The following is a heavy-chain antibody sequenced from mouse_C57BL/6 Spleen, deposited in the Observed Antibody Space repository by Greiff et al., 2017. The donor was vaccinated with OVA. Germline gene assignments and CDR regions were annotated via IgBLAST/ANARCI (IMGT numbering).Heavy chain of an antibody. J-gene: IGHJ4*01. CDR2: IWSGGST. CDR3: ASPPHYYAMDY. Sequence: QVQLQQSGPGLVQPSQSLSITCTVSGFSLTSYGVHWVRQSPGKGLEWLGVIWSGGSTAYNAAFISRLSVSKDNSKTQVFFNMNSLQADDTAIYYCASPPHYYAMDYWGQGTSVTVSS. V-gene: IGHV2-2*01. CDR1: GFSLTSYG.